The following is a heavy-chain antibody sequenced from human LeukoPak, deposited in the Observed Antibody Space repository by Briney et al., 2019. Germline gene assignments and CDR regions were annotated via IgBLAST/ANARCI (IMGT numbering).Heavy chain of an antibody. Sequence: SETLSLTCTVSGVSIHSYGIWILQPAGKGLEGIGRISGSGTITYNPALQSRLTISIYTSKNQFSLKLMYVTAADTAVYYCARTKAASENDYWGQGTLVTVSS. V-gene: IGHV4-4*07. J-gene: IGHJ4*02. CDR3: ARTKAASENDY. CDR2: ISGSGTI. CDR1: GVSIHSYG. D-gene: IGHD2-8*01.